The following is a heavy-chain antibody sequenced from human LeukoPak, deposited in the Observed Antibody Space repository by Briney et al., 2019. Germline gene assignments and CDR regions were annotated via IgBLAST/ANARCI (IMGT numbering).Heavy chain of an antibody. CDR1: GFTFSSYW. CDR2: INPDGTKK. J-gene: IGHJ4*02. Sequence: PGGPLRLSCAVSGFTFSSYWMSWVRQAPGKGLEWLAIINPDGTKKYYVDSVKGRFTISRDNAKNSLYLHMNSLRAEDMAVYYCGVGGYNHGYDYWGQGTLVTVSS. V-gene: IGHV3-7*01. CDR3: GVGGYNHGYDY. D-gene: IGHD5-18*01.